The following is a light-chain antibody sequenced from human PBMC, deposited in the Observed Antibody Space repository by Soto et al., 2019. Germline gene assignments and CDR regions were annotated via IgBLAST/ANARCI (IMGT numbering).Light chain of an antibody. J-gene: IGKJ2*01. Sequence: EIVLTQSPATLSLFPGERATLSCRASQSVGRYLAWYQQKPGQAPRLLIYDSSNRATGIPARFSGSGSGTDFTLTISSLEPEDFAVYYCQQRSNWYTFGQGTTVEIK. V-gene: IGKV3-11*01. CDR1: QSVGRY. CDR2: DSS. CDR3: QQRSNWYT.